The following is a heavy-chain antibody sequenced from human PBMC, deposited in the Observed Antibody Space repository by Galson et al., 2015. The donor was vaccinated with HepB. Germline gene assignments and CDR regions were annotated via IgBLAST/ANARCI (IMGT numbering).Heavy chain of an antibody. CDR1: GYNFFDAY. D-gene: IGHD4-11*01. J-gene: IGHJ4*02. CDR3: ARAKTSDF. CDR2: INPNNGDT. V-gene: IGHV1-2*02. Sequence: SVKVSCKASGYNFFDAYMHWVRQAPGQGLEWMGCINPNNGDTIYAQRFQGRVTMTRGTSISTAYMELTRLTPDDTAVYYCARAKTSDFWGQGTLVTVSS.